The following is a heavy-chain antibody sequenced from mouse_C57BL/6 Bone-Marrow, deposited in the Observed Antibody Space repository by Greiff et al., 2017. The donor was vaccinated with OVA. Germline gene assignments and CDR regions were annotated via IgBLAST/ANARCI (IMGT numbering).Heavy chain of an antibody. D-gene: IGHD1-1*01. J-gene: IGHJ2*01. V-gene: IGHV1-64*01. CDR3: AAYGSLYYFDY. CDR2: IHPNSGST. CDR1: GYTFTSYW. Sequence: QVQLQQPGAELVKPGASVKLSCKASGYTFTSYWMHWVKQRPGQGLEWIGMIHPNSGSTNYNEKFKSKATLTVDKSSSTAYMQLSSLTSEDSAVDYCAAYGSLYYFDYWGQGTTLTVSS.